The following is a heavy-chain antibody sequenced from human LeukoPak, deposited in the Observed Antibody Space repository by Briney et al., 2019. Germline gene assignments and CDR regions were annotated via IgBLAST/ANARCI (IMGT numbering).Heavy chain of an antibody. D-gene: IGHD3-22*01. V-gene: IGHV3-53*01. CDR1: GFSVRTNY. CDR3: VRAVHHLFYSDSSGDYGDAFDV. J-gene: IGHJ3*01. CDR2: IYSGGTI. Sequence: PGGSLRLSCAASGFSVRTNYMSWVRQAPGKGLAWVSVIYSGGTICYADSVKGRFTISRDNSRDTLHLQMNSLRVDDTAVYYCVRAVHHLFYSDSSGDYGDAFDVWGQGTVVSVSS.